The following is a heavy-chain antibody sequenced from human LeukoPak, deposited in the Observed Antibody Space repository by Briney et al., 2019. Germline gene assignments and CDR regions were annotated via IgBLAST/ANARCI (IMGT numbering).Heavy chain of an antibody. V-gene: IGHV4-59*08. CDR3: ARRGSSSWTSFDY. D-gene: IGHD6-13*01. CDR1: GGSISSYY. Sequence: SETLSLTCTVSGGSISSYYWSWIRQPPGKGLEWIGYIYYSGSTNYNPSLKSRVTISVDTSKNQFSLKLSSVTAADTAVYYCARRGSSSWTSFDYWGRGTLVTVSS. CDR2: IYYSGST. J-gene: IGHJ4*02.